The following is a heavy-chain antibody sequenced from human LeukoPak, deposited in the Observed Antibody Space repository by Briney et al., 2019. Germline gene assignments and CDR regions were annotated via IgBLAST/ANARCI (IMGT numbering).Heavy chain of an antibody. J-gene: IGHJ4*02. V-gene: IGHV3-7*03. CDR3: ARVPYGSGTHFADY. Sequence: GGSLRLSCAASGFTFSSYWMSWVRQAPGKGLEWVANIKQDGSEKHYVDSVKGRFTISRDNAKNSLYLQMNSLRAEDTAVYYCARVPYGSGTHFADYWGQGTLVTVSS. CDR1: GFTFSSYW. D-gene: IGHD3-10*01. CDR2: IKQDGSEK.